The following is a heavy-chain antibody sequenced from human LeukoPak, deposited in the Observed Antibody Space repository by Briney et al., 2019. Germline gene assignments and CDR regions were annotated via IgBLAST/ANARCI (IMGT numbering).Heavy chain of an antibody. CDR3: ARGRSSSGDWAKRHATQSYYYYGMDV. D-gene: IGHD6-19*01. J-gene: IGHJ6*02. CDR1: GGSFSGYY. V-gene: IGHV4-34*01. CDR2: INHSGST. Sequence: SETLSLTCAVYGGSFSGYYWSWIRQPPGKGLEWIGEINHSGSTNYNPSLKSRVIISVDTSKNQFSLKLSSVTAADTAVYYCARGRSSSGDWAKRHATQSYYYYGMDVWGQGTTVTVSS.